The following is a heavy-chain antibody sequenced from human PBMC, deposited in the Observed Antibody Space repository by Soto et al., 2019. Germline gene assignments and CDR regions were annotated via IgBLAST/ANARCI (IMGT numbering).Heavy chain of an antibody. D-gene: IGHD2-2*01. Sequence: EVQLLESGGGLVQPGGSLRLSCAVSGFSFSTYAMSWVRQAPGKGLEWVSGISAGGGNTYYADFVRGRFTISRDNSKDTLYLPIPSLRAEDTAFYYCAKHAEYQLVSWFDPWGQGTLVTVSS. CDR3: AKHAEYQLVSWFDP. V-gene: IGHV3-23*01. J-gene: IGHJ5*02. CDR2: ISAGGGNT. CDR1: GFSFSTYA.